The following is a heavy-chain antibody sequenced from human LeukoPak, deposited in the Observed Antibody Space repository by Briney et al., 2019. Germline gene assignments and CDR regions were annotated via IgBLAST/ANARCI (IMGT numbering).Heavy chain of an antibody. J-gene: IGHJ4*02. V-gene: IGHV1-18*01. CDR2: ISAYNGNT. D-gene: IGHD3-10*01. CDR1: GYTFTSYG. Sequence: GASVKVSCKASGYTFTSYGISWVRQAPGQGLEWMGWISAYNGNTNYAQKLQGRVTMTTDTSTSTAYMELRSLRSDDTAVYYCARDQHNMVRGVTTGGYWGQGTLVTVSS. CDR3: ARDQHNMVRGVTTGGY.